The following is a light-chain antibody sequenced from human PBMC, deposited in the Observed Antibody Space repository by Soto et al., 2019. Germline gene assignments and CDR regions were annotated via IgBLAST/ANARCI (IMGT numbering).Light chain of an antibody. CDR2: LNSDGSH. V-gene: IGLV4-69*01. CDR1: SGHSSYA. Sequence: QLVLTQSPSASASLGASVKLTCTLSSGHSSYAIAWHQQQPEKRPRYLMKLNSDGSHSKGDGIPDRFSGSSSGAERYLTISGVQSEDEADYYCQTWGSGIQVFGGGTKLTVL. CDR3: QTWGSGIQV. J-gene: IGLJ2*01.